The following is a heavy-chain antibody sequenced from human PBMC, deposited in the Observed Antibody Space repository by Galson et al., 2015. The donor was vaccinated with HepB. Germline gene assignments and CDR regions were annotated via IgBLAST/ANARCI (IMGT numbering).Heavy chain of an antibody. CDR2: IWYDGSNK. CDR1: GFTFSSYG. J-gene: IGHJ6*02. V-gene: IGHV3-33*01. D-gene: IGHD4-11*01. CDR3: ARDGLQYQSGGMDV. Sequence: SLRLSCAASGFTFSSYGMHWVRQAPGKGLEWVAVIWYDGSNKYYADSVKGRFTISRDNSKNTLYLQMNSLRAEDAAVYYCARDGLQYQSGGMDVWGQGTTVTVSS.